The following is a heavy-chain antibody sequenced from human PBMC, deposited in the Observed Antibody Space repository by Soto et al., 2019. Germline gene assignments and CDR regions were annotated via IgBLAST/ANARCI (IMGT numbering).Heavy chain of an antibody. Sequence: QIQLVESGGGLVKPGGALRLSCEASGFTFSDFYMSWIRQAPGKGLEWLSYISPKSNYREYAESVKGRHTISRDNAKNSLSLQMNCLRVEDTAVYYCVRGGGGGQFDSWGQGTLVTVSS. CDR2: ISPKSNYR. J-gene: IGHJ4*02. V-gene: IGHV3-11*06. D-gene: IGHD2-21*01. CDR3: VRGGGGGQFDS. CDR1: GFTFSDFY.